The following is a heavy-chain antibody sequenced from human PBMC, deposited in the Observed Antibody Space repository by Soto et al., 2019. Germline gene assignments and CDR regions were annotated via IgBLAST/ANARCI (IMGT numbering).Heavy chain of an antibody. CDR1: GFSFSIYW. J-gene: IGHJ6*04. CDR2: IKEDGSEK. D-gene: IGHD1-26*01. Sequence: EEQLVESGGGLVQPGGSLRLSCEASGFSFSIYWMSWVRQAPGKGLEWVANIKEDGSEKKYVDSARGRFTISRDNAKFSQYLRMNSMGADDTAVYYCVRDRGWGALDVCGRGTTVTVSP. CDR3: VRDRGWGALDV. V-gene: IGHV3-7*01.